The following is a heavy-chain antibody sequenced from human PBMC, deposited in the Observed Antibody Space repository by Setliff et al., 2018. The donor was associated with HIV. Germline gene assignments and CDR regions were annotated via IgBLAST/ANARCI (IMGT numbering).Heavy chain of an antibody. V-gene: IGHV4-59*11. J-gene: IGHJ1*01. CDR1: GGSMTTHF. Sequence: PSETLSLTCTVSGGSMTTHFWSWIRQPPGKGLEWIGSVYYSGSTNYNPSLKSRVTISPDTSENQFSLNLNSVTAADTAVYYCARDISEGFFLERASEHWSQGTLVTISS. CDR2: VYYSGST. CDR3: ARDISEGFFLERASEH. D-gene: IGHD3-3*01.